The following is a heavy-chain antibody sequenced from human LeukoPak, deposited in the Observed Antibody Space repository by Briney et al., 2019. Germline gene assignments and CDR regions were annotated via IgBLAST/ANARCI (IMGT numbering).Heavy chain of an antibody. CDR3: AKKPQPEDY. CDR1: GFTFSSYG. D-gene: IGHD1-14*01. J-gene: IGHJ4*02. V-gene: IGHV3-48*01. Sequence: GGSLRLSCAASGFTFSSYGMTWVRQAPGKGLEWVSYISSSSSTIYYADSVKGRFTISRDNAKNSLYLQLNSLRAEDTAVYYCAKKPQPEDYWGQGTLVTVSS. CDR2: ISSSSSTI.